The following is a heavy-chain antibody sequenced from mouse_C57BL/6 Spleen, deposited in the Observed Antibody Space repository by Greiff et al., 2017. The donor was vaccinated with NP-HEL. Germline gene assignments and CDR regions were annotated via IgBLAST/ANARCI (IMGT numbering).Heavy chain of an antibody. D-gene: IGHD1-1*01. J-gene: IGHJ2*01. CDR1: GYTFTSYW. CDR3: ARDYGSLNYFDY. V-gene: IGHV1-59*01. Sequence: QVQLQQPGAELVRPGTSVKLSCKASGYTFTSYWMHWVKQRPGQGLEWIGVIDPSDSYTNYNQKFKGKATLTVDTYSSTAYMQRSSLTSEDSAVYYCARDYGSLNYFDYWGQGTTLTVSS. CDR2: IDPSDSYT.